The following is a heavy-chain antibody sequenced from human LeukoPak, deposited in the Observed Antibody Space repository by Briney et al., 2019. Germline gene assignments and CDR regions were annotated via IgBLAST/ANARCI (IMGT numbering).Heavy chain of an antibody. J-gene: IGHJ6*03. CDR3: ARVNTGYDTSGYYSYYYYYMDV. V-gene: IGHV3-23*01. CDR1: GFTFSSHG. D-gene: IGHD3-22*01. CDR2: ISGSGDNT. Sequence: GGSLRLSCAASGFTFSSHGMSWVRQAPGKGLEWVSTISGSGDNTYYADSVKGRFTISRDNSKNTLHLQMNNLRAEDTAVYYCARVNTGYDTSGYYSYYYYYMDVWGKGTTVTVSS.